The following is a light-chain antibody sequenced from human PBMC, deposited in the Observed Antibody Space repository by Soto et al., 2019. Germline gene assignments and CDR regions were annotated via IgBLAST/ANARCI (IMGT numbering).Light chain of an antibody. V-gene: IGKV1-5*03. J-gene: IGKJ4*01. CDR2: KAS. Sequence: DIQMTQSPSTLSASVGDRVTITCRASQSISTWLAWYQQKPGKAPKLLIYKASNLEGGVPSRSSGSGSGTEFNITISSLQPDDFATYYCQQYNTCSLTFGGGTTVEIK. CDR3: QQYNTCSLT. CDR1: QSISTW.